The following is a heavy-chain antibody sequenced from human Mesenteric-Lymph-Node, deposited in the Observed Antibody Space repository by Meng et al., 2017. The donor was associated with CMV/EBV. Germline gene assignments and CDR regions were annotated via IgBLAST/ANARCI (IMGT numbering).Heavy chain of an antibody. D-gene: IGHD2-2*01. CDR1: GFTFSSYW. Sequence: GESLKISCAVSGFTFSSYWMHWVRQAPGKGLVWVSRINSDGSDTTYADSVKGRFTLSRDNAKNTLYLQMNSLRAEDTAVYYCARVDIVVVPAAALPTYYYYGMDVWGQGTTVTVSS. CDR3: ARVDIVVVPAAALPTYYYYGMDV. J-gene: IGHJ6*02. CDR2: INSDGSDT. V-gene: IGHV3-74*01.